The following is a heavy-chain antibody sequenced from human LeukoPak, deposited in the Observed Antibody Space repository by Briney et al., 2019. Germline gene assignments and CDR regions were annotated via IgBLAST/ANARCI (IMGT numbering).Heavy chain of an antibody. J-gene: IGHJ4*02. CDR2: IRYDGSNK. CDR3: AKDTKLRALFDY. D-gene: IGHD1-7*01. V-gene: IGHV3-30*02. CDR1: GFTFSSYG. Sequence: GGSLRLSCAASGFTFSSYGMHWVRQAPGKGLEWVAFIRYDGSNKYYADSVKVRFTISRDNSKNTLYLQMNSLRAEDTAVYYCAKDTKLRALFDYWGQGTLVTVSS.